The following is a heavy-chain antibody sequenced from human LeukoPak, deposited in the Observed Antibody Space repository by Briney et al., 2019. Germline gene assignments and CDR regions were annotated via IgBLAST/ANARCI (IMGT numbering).Heavy chain of an antibody. D-gene: IGHD3-22*01. J-gene: IGHJ4*02. CDR1: GFTLSSYG. CDR3: AKDYLSISMITVVTAGMFFDS. V-gene: IGHV3-23*01. Sequence: GGSLRLSCAVSGFTLSSYGMSWVRQAPGRGLEWVSCISGSGGNTYYAGSVKGRFTNSRDNSKNTLYLQMKSLRAEDTAVYYCAKDYLSISMITVVTAGMFFDSWGQGTLVTVSS. CDR2: ISGSGGNT.